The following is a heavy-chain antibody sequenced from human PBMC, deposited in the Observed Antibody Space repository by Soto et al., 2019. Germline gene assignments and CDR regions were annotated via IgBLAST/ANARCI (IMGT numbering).Heavy chain of an antibody. CDR3: AKLPTVRLARHSGSYWSFDY. D-gene: IGHD1-26*01. Sequence: GGSLRLSCAASGFTFSSYAMSWVRQAPGKGLEWVSAISGSGGSTYYADSVKGRFTISRDNSKNTLYLQMNSLRAEDTAVYYCAKLPTVRLARHSGSYWSFDYWGQGTLVTVSS. CDR2: ISGSGGST. J-gene: IGHJ4*02. V-gene: IGHV3-23*01. CDR1: GFTFSSYA.